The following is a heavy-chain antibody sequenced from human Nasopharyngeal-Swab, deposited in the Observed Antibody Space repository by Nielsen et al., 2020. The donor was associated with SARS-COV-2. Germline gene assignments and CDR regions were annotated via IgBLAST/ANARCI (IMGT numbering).Heavy chain of an antibody. CDR1: GDSISSGGYY. J-gene: IGHJ5*02. CDR2: IYYSGST. Sequence: SETLSLTCTVSGDSISSGGYYWSWIRQHPGKGLEWIGHIYYSGSTYYNPSLKSRVTISVDTSKNQFSLKLCSVTAADTAVYYCARVRSSSWYMDNNWFDPWGQGTLVTVSS. D-gene: IGHD6-13*01. V-gene: IGHV4-31*03. CDR3: ARVRSSSWYMDNNWFDP.